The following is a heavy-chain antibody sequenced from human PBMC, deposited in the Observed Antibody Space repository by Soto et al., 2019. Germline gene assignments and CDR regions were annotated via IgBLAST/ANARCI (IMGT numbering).Heavy chain of an antibody. J-gene: IGHJ3*02. CDR3: ATGYYDNLGQSHTFDI. D-gene: IGHD3-22*01. CDR1: GASICSSF. CDR2: VHYSGST. V-gene: IGHV4-59*01. Sequence: NPSETLSLTCTVSGASICSSFWNWIRQSPGKGLEWIGYVHYSGSTNYNPSLKSRVTISVDTSKNQFSLNLSSVTAADAAVYYCATGYYDNLGQSHTFDIWGQGTMVTV.